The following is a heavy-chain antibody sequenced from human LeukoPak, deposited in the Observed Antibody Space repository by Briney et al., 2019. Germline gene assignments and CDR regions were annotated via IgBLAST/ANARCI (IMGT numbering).Heavy chain of an antibody. J-gene: IGHJ4*02. CDR1: GFTFSSDG. Sequence: GGSLRLSCAASGFTFSSDGMHWVRQAPGKGLEWVAIISYDENSKSYADSVKGRFTISRDNSKNTLYLQMNSLRGEDTAVYYCARDAVGARYDSWGEGTLVIVSS. D-gene: IGHD1-26*01. V-gene: IGHV3-30*03. CDR3: ARDAVGARYDS. CDR2: ISYDENSK.